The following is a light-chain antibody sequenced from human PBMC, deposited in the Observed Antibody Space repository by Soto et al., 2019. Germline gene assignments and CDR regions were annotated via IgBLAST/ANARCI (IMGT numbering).Light chain of an antibody. CDR1: QSINNC. CDR2: AAS. Sequence: DIQMTQSPSSLSASVGDRVTITCRASQSINNCLSCFQQKPGQAPKLLIYAASSLQSGVPSRFSGSGSGTDFILTIDSLQPEDFATDFCHQTYIAPATFGQGTKVGVK. CDR3: HQTYIAPAT. J-gene: IGKJ1*01. V-gene: IGKV1-39*01.